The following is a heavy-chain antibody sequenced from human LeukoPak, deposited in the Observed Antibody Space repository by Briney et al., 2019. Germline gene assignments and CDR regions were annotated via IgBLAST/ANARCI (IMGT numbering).Heavy chain of an antibody. CDR3: AKDSRSWNYLFYYGMDV. Sequence: PGGSLRISCAASGFTFSSYARSWVRQAPGKGLEWVSAISGSGGYTFYADSVKGRFTISRDNSKYTLYVQMNSLRAEDTAVYYCAKDSRSWNYLFYYGMDVWGQGTTVTVSS. J-gene: IGHJ6*02. CDR1: GFTFSSYA. CDR2: ISGSGGYT. V-gene: IGHV3-23*01. D-gene: IGHD1-7*01.